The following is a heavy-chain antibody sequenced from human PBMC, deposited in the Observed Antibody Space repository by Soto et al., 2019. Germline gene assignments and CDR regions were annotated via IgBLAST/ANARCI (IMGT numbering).Heavy chain of an antibody. CDR2: INHSGST. CDR3: ARGDMDV. Sequence: QVQLQQWGAGLLKPSETLSLTCAVYGGSFSAYYWTWIRQPPGKGLEWIGQINHSGSTNYNPSLMSRVTISVDTSNSHFSLRLTSVTAADTAIYYCARGDMDVWGQGTTVTVSS. J-gene: IGHJ6*02. V-gene: IGHV4-34*01. CDR1: GGSFSAYY.